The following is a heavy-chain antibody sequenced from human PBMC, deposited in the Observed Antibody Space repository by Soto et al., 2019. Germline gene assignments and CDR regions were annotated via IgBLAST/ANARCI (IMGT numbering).Heavy chain of an antibody. CDR1: GYNFTNFD. D-gene: IGHD2-15*01. CDR3: ARLAEYCNGIKCYSNFDF. Sequence: ASVKVSCKTSGYNFTNFDINWVRQAPGRGLVWMGWMNPSSGETGSAQNFQGRVTMTRDISTRTFFMQLTSLRSEDTAIYYCARLAEYCNGIKCYSNFDFWCPGPHVTVSS. V-gene: IGHV1-8*01. J-gene: IGHJ4*01. CDR2: MNPSSGET.